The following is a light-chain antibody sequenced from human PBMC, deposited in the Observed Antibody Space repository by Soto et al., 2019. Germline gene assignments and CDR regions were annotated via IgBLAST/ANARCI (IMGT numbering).Light chain of an antibody. CDR2: STN. CDR1: SSNIGRDT. Sequence: QSVLTQPPSASGTPGQRVTISCSGSSSNIGRDTVNWYQQLPGTAPKLLIYSTNQRPSGVPDRFSGSKSGTSASLAIGGLQSEDEADYYCATWDGSLNGWVFGGGTQLTVL. CDR3: ATWDGSLNGWV. V-gene: IGLV1-44*01. J-gene: IGLJ7*01.